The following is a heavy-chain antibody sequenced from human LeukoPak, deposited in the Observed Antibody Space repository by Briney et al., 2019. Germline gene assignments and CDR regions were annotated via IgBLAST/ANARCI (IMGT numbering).Heavy chain of an antibody. CDR2: IIPIFGTA. Sequence: SVEVSCKASGGTFSSYAISWVRQAPGQGLEWMGGIIPIFGTANYAQKFQGRVTITADESTSTAYMELSSLRSEDTAVYYCARDRTGSGCMDVWGKGTTVTVSS. CDR3: ARDRTGSGCMDV. V-gene: IGHV1-69*01. CDR1: GGTFSSYA. J-gene: IGHJ6*04. D-gene: IGHD3-10*01.